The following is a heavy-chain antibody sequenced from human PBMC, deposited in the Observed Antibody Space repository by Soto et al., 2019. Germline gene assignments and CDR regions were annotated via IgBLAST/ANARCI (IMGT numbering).Heavy chain of an antibody. D-gene: IGHD1-26*01. V-gene: IGHV3-23*01. J-gene: IGHJ5*01. CDR1: RFTFSDCA. CDR2: IGGLGSDT. Sequence: DVQLLESGGGLVQPGGSPTLSCAASRFTFSDCAMSWVRQAPGKGLEWVSSIGGLGSDTYYADPVKGRFTLSRENSKNTLDVEMDGLRDEDTALYYCTKDAVPFNGKWDWFDSWGQGTLVIVS. CDR3: TKDAVPFNGKWDWFDS.